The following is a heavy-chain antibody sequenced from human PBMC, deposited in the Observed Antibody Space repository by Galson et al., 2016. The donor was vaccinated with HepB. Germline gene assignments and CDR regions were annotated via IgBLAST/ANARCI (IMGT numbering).Heavy chain of an antibody. CDR3: ARGPGSFSY. D-gene: IGHD1-26*01. CDR1: GFTFNISA. V-gene: IGHV3-48*03. J-gene: IGHJ4*02. Sequence: SLRLSCAASGFTFNISAMAWVRQVPGKGLEWVSSVNSGGYAVYADSLKGRFTISRDNAKNSVDLQMDSLRSEDTARYYCARGPGSFSYWGQGILVTVSS. CDR2: VNSGGYAV.